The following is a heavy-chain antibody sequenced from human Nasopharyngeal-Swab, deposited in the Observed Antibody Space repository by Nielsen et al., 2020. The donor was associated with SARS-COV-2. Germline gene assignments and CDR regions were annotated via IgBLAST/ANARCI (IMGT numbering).Heavy chain of an antibody. CDR2: ISSSTTNA. Sequence: GGSLRLSCEASGFTFTDYYMTWIRQPPGKGLEWISYISSSTTNANSADSVRGRFTISRDNTKNSVYLQMNTLRAEDTAVYYCARGGGDYLPIDSWGQGTLVTVSS. V-gene: IGHV3-11*05. J-gene: IGHJ4*02. D-gene: IGHD4-17*01. CDR3: ARGGGDYLPIDS. CDR1: GFTFTDYY.